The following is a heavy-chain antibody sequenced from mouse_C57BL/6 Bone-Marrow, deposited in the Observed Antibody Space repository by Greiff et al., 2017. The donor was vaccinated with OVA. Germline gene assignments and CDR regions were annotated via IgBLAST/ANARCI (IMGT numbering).Heavy chain of an antibody. Sequence: QVQLQQPGAELVRPGSSVKLSCKASGYTFTSSWMDWGKQRPGQGLEWIGNIYPSDSETHYNQKFKDKATLTVDKSSSTAYMQLSSLTSEDSAVYYCALYLFAYWGQGTLVTVSA. CDR2: IYPSDSET. J-gene: IGHJ3*01. V-gene: IGHV1-61*01. D-gene: IGHD5-1-1*01. CDR3: ALYLFAY. CDR1: GYTFTSSW.